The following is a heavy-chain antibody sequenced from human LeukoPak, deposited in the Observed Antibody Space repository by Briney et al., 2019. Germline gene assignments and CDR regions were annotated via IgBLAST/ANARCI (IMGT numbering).Heavy chain of an antibody. V-gene: IGHV3-21*01. D-gene: IGHD3-22*01. CDR1: GFNFSSYS. J-gene: IGHJ4*02. CDR2: ISSSSFR. Sequence: GGSLRLSCAASGFNFSSYSMDWVRQAPGKGLEWVSSISSSSFRYYADSVKGRFTISRDNAKNSLYLQMNSLRAEDTAVYYCARESSGYFYWGQGTLVTVSS. CDR3: ARESSGYFY.